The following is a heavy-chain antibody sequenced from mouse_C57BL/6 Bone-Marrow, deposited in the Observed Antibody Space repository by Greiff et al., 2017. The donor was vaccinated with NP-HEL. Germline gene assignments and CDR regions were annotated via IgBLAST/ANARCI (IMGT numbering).Heavy chain of an antibody. J-gene: IGHJ4*01. D-gene: IGHD2-4*01. CDR1: GFTFSDYY. V-gene: IGHV5-16*01. Sequence: EVMLVESEGGLVQPGSSMKLSCTASGFTFSDYYMAWVRQVPEKGLEWVANINYDGSSTYYLDSLKSRFIISRDNAKNILYLQMSSLKSEDTATYYCAREGGLRRRTYAMDYWGQGPSVTVSS. CDR3: AREGGLRRRTYAMDY. CDR2: INYDGSST.